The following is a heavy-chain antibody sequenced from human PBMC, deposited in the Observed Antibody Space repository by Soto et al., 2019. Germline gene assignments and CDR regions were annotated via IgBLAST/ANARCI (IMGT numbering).Heavy chain of an antibody. CDR3: ARCVASSSYFDY. CDR1: GFTFSSYA. V-gene: IGHV3-30-3*01. CDR2: ISYDGSNK. J-gene: IGHJ4*02. Sequence: QVQLVESGGGVVQPGRSLRLSCAASGFTFSSYAMHWVRQAPGKVLEWVAFISYDGSNKHYAHSVKGRFTISRDNSKTTLYLQMNSLRAEYTDVYYCARCVASSSYFDYWGQGTLVTVSS. D-gene: IGHD2-15*01.